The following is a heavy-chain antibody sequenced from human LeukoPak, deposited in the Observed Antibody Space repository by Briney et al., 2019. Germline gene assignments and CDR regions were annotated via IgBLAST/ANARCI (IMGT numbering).Heavy chain of an antibody. V-gene: IGHV3-30*18. CDR2: ISYDGSNK. D-gene: IGHD4-17*01. J-gene: IGHJ4*02. CDR1: GFTFSSYG. Sequence: GGSLRLSCAASGFTFSSYGMHWVRQAPGKGLEWVAVISYDGSNKYYADSVKGRFTISRDNSKNTLYLQMNSLRAEDTAVYYCAKFKNRNDYGDSDFDYRGQGTLVTVSS. CDR3: AKFKNRNDYGDSDFDY.